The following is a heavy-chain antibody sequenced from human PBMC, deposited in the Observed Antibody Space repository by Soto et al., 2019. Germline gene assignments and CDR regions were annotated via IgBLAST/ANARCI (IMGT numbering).Heavy chain of an antibody. J-gene: IGHJ6*02. Sequence: ASVKVSCKASGYTFTGYYMHWVRQAPGQGLEWMGWINRNSGSTNYAQKFQGWVTMTRDTSISTAYMELSGLRSDDTAVYYCSRGGSYSDYYYYYGMDVWGQGTTVTVSS. CDR3: SRGGSYSDYYYYYGMDV. D-gene: IGHD1-26*01. CDR2: INRNSGST. V-gene: IGHV1-2*04. CDR1: GYTFTGYY.